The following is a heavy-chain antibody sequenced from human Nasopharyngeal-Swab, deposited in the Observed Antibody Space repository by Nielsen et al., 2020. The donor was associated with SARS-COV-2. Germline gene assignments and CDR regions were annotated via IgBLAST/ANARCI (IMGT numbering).Heavy chain of an antibody. V-gene: IGHV1-18*01. CDR1: RYTFNSYG. CDR3: ARAPQVKQLVLGGWFDP. J-gene: IGHJ5*02. CDR2: ISAYNGNT. Sequence: SEKVSCQPSRYTFNSYGISWLRQAPGQGLEWMGWISAYNGNTNYAQKLQGRVTMTRDTSISTAYMELSRLRSDDTAVYYCARAPQVKQLVLGGWFDPWGQGTLVTVSS. D-gene: IGHD6-6*01.